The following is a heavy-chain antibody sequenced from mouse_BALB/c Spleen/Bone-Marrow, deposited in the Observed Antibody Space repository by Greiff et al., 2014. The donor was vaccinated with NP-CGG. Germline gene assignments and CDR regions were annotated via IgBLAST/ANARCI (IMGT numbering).Heavy chain of an antibody. D-gene: IGHD1-1*01. CDR2: INPYNGGT. V-gene: IGHV1-18*01. Sequence: DVKLQESGPELVKPGASMKISCKASGYSFTGYTMNWVKQSHGKNLEWIGLINPYNGGTSYNKKFKGKATLTVDKSSSTAYMELLSLTSEDSAVYYGARGDYYGSSSFAYWGQGTLVTVSA. CDR3: ARGDYYGSSSFAY. CDR1: GYSFTGYT. J-gene: IGHJ3*01.